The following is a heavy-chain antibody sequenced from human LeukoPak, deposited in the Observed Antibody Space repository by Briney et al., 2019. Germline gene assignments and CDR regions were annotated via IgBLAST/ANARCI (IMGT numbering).Heavy chain of an antibody. Sequence: SGGSLRLSCAASGFSFSSYSMNWVRQAPGKGLEWVSYISSSSSSIYYADSVKGRFTISRENGQNSLYLQMNSLRAEDTAVYYCARESVPYYYYYYMDVWGKGTTVTVSS. CDR3: ARESVPYYYYYYMDV. CDR2: ISSSSSSI. V-gene: IGHV3-48*01. J-gene: IGHJ6*03. CDR1: GFSFSSYS.